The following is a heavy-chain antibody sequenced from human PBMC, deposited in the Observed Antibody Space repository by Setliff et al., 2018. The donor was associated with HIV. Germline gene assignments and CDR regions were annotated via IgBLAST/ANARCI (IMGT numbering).Heavy chain of an antibody. Sequence: SETLSLTCAVYGGSFSGYYWSWIRQPPGKGLEWIGEINHSGSTYYNPSLKSRVTISVDTSKNQLSLKLSSVTAADTAMYYCARGRGVGYFDYWAQGSQVTVSS. D-gene: IGHD3-16*01. CDR1: GGSFSGYY. J-gene: IGHJ4*02. CDR3: ARGRGVGYFDY. V-gene: IGHV4-34*01. CDR2: INHSGST.